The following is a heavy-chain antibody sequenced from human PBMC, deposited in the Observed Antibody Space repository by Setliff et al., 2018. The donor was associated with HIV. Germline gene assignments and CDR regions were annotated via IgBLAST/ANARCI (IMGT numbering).Heavy chain of an antibody. CDR3: ARRTIDYYYMDV. CDR2: INPNSCDT. CDR1: GYTFTGYY. Sequence: ASVNVSCKASGYTFTGYYMHWVRQAPGQGLEWMGWINPNSCDTNYAQKFQGRVTMTRDTSTSTVYMELSSLRSEDTAVYYCARRTIDYYYMDVWGKGTTVTVSS. V-gene: IGHV1-2*02. J-gene: IGHJ6*03.